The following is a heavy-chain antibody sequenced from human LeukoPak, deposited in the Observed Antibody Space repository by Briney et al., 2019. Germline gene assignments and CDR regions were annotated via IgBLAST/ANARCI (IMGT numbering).Heavy chain of an antibody. Sequence: SGTLSLTCTVSGGSINSSSYYWGWIRQPPGKGLEWIGSVFYSGSTYYNPSLKSRVTISVDTSKNQFSLKLSSVTAADTAVYYCARCPSYYYDSSGFPEYWGQGTLVTVSS. CDR1: GGSINSSSYY. V-gene: IGHV4-39*01. CDR3: ARCPSYYYDSSGFPEY. CDR2: VFYSGST. J-gene: IGHJ4*02. D-gene: IGHD3-22*01.